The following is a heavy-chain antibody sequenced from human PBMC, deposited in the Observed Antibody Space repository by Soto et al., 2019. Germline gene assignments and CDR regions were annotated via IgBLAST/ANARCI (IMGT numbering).Heavy chain of an antibody. V-gene: IGHV4-39*01. J-gene: IGHJ4*02. CDR2: INKSGST. CDR3: VTGSPYHNYAYDF. CDR1: AGSISNSNNF. Sequence: PSETLSLTCTVSAGSISNSNNFWGWIRQAPGKGLEWIGSINKSGSTYYNPSLKSRVTIFVDTSKNQFSLKLSSVTAEDTALFYCVTGSPYHNYAYDFWGQGIVVTVPS. D-gene: IGHD3-16*01.